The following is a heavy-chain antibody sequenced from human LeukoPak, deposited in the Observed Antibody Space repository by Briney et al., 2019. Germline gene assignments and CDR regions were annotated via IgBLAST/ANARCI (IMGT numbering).Heavy chain of an antibody. J-gene: IGHJ4*02. CDR3: ARHDCSSTSCRVDY. Sequence: SVTVPCKASGGTFRSYAIILVGQAPGQRLEWMGGVFAIFGTANYAQKFQARVTITAVKSTGTAYIQLSSLRSEDTAVYYCARHDCSSTSCRVDYWGQGTLVTVTS. D-gene: IGHD2-2*01. CDR1: GGTFRSYA. CDR2: VFAIFGTA. V-gene: IGHV1-69*06.